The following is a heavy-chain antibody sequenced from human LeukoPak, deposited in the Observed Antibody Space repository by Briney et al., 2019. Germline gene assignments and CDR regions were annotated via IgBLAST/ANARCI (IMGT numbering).Heavy chain of an antibody. J-gene: IGHJ4*02. CDR2: IYYSGST. CDR1: GGSISSGGYY. D-gene: IGHD4-23*01. Sequence: SETLSLTCTVSGGSISSGGYYWSWIRQHPGKGLEWIGYIYYSGSTYYNPSLKSRATISVDTSKNQFSLKLSSVTAADTAVYYCARVPVGSHFDYWGQGTLVTVSS. CDR3: ARVPVGSHFDY. V-gene: IGHV4-31*03.